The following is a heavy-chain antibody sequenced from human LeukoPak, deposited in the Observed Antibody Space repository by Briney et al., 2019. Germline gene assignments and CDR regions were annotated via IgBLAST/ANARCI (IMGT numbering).Heavy chain of an antibody. J-gene: IGHJ4*02. V-gene: IGHV3-23*01. CDR1: GFTFSSYA. Sequence: GGSLRLSCAASGFTFSSYAMSWVRQAPGKGLEWVSAISGSGGSTYYADSVKGRFPISRDNSKNTVYLQLNSLRAEDTAVYYCAKVLVRGVIISSFDYWGQGTLVTVSS. CDR3: AKVLVRGVIISSFDY. CDR2: ISGSGGST. D-gene: IGHD3-10*01.